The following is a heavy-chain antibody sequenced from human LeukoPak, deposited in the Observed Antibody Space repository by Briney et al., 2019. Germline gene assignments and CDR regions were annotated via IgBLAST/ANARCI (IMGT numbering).Heavy chain of an antibody. CDR1: GGTLSSYA. D-gene: IGHD1-26*01. CDR2: IIPIFGTA. V-gene: IGHV1-69*13. J-gene: IGHJ1*01. CDR3: ARGKRSYYPIEYFQH. Sequence: SVKVSCKDSGGTLSSYAISWVRQAPGQGLEWMGGIIPIFGTANYAQKFQGRVTITADESTSTAYIKLSSLRSEDTAVYYCARGKRSYYPIEYFQHWGQGTLVTVSS.